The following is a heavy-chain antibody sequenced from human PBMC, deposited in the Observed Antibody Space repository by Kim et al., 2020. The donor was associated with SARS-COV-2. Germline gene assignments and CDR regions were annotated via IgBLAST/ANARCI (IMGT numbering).Heavy chain of an antibody. D-gene: IGHD4-17*01. CDR3: TTDLHDFGDFDY. CDR2: IKSKTDVGTT. V-gene: IGHV3-15*01. CDR1: GFTFSNAW. Sequence: GGSLRLSCAASGFTFSNAWMSWVRQAPGKGLEWVGRIKSKTDVGTTDYAAPVKGRFTISRDDSKNTVYLQMNSLKTEDTAVYYCTTDLHDFGDFDYWGQGTLVAGSS. J-gene: IGHJ4*02.